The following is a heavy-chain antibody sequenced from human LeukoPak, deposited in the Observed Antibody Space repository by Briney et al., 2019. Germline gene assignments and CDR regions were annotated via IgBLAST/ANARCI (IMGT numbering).Heavy chain of an antibody. Sequence: GRSLRLSCAASGFTFDDYAMHWVRQAPGKGLEWVSGIIWNSGSIGYADSVKGRFTISRDNAKNSLYLQMNSLGAEDTALYYCAKDISVGATPYYFDYWGQGTLVTVSS. J-gene: IGHJ4*02. CDR1: GFTFDDYA. CDR3: AKDISVGATPYYFDY. CDR2: IIWNSGSI. V-gene: IGHV3-9*01. D-gene: IGHD1-26*01.